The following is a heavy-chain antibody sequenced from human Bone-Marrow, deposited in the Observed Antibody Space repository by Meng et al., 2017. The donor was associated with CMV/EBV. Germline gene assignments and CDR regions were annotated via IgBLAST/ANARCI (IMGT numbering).Heavy chain of an antibody. Sequence: ASVKVSCKASGYTFTSYDINWVRQATGQGLEWMGWMNPNSGNTGYAQKFQGRVTMTRNTSISTAYMELSSLRSEDTAVYYCARGRSKGVFTMVRGPRPGMDVWRQGTTVTVSS. D-gene: IGHD3-10*01. CDR2: MNPNSGNT. J-gene: IGHJ6*02. CDR3: ARGRSKGVFTMVRGPRPGMDV. CDR1: GYTFTSYD. V-gene: IGHV1-8*01.